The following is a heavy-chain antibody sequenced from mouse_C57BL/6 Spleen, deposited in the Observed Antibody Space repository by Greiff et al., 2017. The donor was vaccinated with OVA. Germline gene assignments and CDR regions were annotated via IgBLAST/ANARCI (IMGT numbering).Heavy chain of an antibody. CDR1: GYTFTNYW. D-gene: IGHD2-4*01. CDR2: IYPGGGYT. V-gene: IGHV1-63*01. CDR3: ARLDYDGGYYFDY. Sequence: QVQLQQSGAELVRPGTSVKMSCKASGYTFTNYWIGWAKQRPGHGLEWIGDIYPGGGYTNYNEKFKGKATLTADISSSTAYMQFSSLTSEDSAIYYCARLDYDGGYYFDYWGQGTTLTVSS. J-gene: IGHJ2*01.